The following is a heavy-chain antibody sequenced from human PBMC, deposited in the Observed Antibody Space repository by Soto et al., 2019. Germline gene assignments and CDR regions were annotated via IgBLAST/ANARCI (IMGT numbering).Heavy chain of an antibody. CDR2: IGSSGSTI. J-gene: IGHJ4*02. D-gene: IGHD6-19*01. CDR3: ARAGGSDWSLDF. V-gene: IGHV3-11*01. Sequence: QVYLVESGGGLVKPGGSLRLSCEASVFTFSDYYMTWIRQAPGKGLEWVAHIGSSGSTINHADSVKGRFTISRDNAKNSLYLQMNSLRDDDTAVYYCARAGGSDWSLDFWGQGTLVTVSS. CDR1: VFTFSDYY.